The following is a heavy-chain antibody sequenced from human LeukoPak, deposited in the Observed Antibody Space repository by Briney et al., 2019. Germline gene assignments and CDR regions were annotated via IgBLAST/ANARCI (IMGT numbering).Heavy chain of an antibody. J-gene: IGHJ4*02. Sequence: GSLRLSCAASGFTFSSYEMNRVRQAPGKGLEWVSYISSSGSTIYYADSVRGRFTISRDNAKNSLYLQMNSLRAEDTAVYYCAKDTYGLARVTMVGGDYWGQGTLVTVSS. CDR3: AKDTYGLARVTMVGGDY. CDR2: ISSSGSTI. CDR1: GFTFSSYE. D-gene: IGHD3-10*02. V-gene: IGHV3-48*03.